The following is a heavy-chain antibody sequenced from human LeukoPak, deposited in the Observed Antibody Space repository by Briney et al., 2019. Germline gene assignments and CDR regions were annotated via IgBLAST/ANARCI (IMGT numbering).Heavy chain of an antibody. CDR3: ARQGYTNFYYYYYMDV. Sequence: PGGCLRLSCAASGFTFTNYNLNWVRQAPGKGLEWIGEINHSRSTNYNPSLKSRVTISVDTSKNQFSLKLSSVTAADTAVYYCARQGYTNFYYYYYMDVWGKGTPVTVSS. CDR1: GFTFTNYN. D-gene: IGHD5-24*01. J-gene: IGHJ6*03. V-gene: IGHV4-34*01. CDR2: INHSRST.